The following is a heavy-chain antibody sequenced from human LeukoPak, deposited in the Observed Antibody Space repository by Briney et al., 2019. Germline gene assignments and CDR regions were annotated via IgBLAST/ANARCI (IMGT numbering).Heavy chain of an antibody. Sequence: ASVKVSCKASGYTFTSYGISWVRQAPGQGLGWMGWISAYNGNTNYAQKLQGRVTMTTDTSTSTAYMELSRLRSDDTAVYYCARQRLTTLGFRYYDYWGQGTLVTVSS. CDR3: ARQRLTTLGFRYYDY. CDR2: ISAYNGNT. D-gene: IGHD4-4*01. J-gene: IGHJ4*02. V-gene: IGHV1-18*01. CDR1: GYTFTSYG.